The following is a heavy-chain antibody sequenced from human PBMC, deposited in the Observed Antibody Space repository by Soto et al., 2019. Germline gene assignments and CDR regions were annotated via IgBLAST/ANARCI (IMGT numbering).Heavy chain of an antibody. D-gene: IGHD4-17*01. J-gene: IGHJ5*02. V-gene: IGHV4-34*01. CDR3: AREGRGSSDYGGNSINGPNWFDP. CDR2: INHSGST. Sequence: NPSETLSLTCAVYGGSFSGYYWSWIRQPPGKGLEWIGEINHSGSTNYNPSLKSRVTIPVDTSKNQFSLKLSSVTAADTAVYYCAREGRGSSDYGGNSINGPNWFDPCGQGTLVTVSS. CDR1: GGSFSGYY.